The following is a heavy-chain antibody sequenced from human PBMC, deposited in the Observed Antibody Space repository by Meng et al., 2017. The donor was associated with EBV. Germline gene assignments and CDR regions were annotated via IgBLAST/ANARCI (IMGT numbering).Heavy chain of an antibody. CDR3: TRMSSPLDY. J-gene: IGHJ4*02. D-gene: IGHD2-2*01. Sequence: EVQLGDAGGGLVQPGGSPNLSCAACGFTFSGSAMHWVRQASGKGLEWVGRIRSKAKSYATAYAASVKGRFTISRDDSKNTAYLQMNSLKTEDTAVYYCTRMSSPLDYWGQGTLVTVSS. CDR1: GFTFSGSA. V-gene: IGHV3-73*02. CDR2: IRSKAKSYAT.